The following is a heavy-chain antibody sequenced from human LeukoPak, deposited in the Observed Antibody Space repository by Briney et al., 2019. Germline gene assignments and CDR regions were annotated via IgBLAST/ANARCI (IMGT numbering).Heavy chain of an antibody. CDR2: IYSGGST. CDR1: GFTVSSNY. CDR3: ARLGPYSFDY. V-gene: IGHV3-53*01. Sequence: GGSLRLSCAASGFTVSSNYMSWVRQAPGRGLEWVSVIYSGGSTYYADSVKGRFTISRDNSKNTLFLQMDSLRAEDTAVYYCARLGPYSFDYWGQGTLVTVSS. D-gene: IGHD3-16*01. J-gene: IGHJ4*02.